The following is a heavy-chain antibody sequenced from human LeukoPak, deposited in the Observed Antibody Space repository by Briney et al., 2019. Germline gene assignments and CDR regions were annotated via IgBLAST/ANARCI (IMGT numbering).Heavy chain of an antibody. Sequence: SETLSLTCAVYGGSFSTYYWNWIRAPPGRGLEWIGEINHSGTTNYSPSLKSRVTISVDTSKNQFSLKLTSVTAADTAVYYCARHLPHVETPTILDYWGQGILVTVSP. V-gene: IGHV4-34*01. CDR1: GGSFSTYY. J-gene: IGHJ4*02. CDR3: ARHLPHVETPTILDY. CDR2: INHSGTT. D-gene: IGHD5-24*01.